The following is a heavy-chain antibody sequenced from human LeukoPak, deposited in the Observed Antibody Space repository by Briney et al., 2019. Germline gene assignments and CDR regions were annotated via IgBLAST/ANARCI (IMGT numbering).Heavy chain of an antibody. CDR2: IYYSGST. CDR1: GGSISSYY. V-gene: IGHV4-59*08. CDR3: ARWMSSGYFDY. J-gene: IGHJ4*02. Sequence: PSETLSLTCTVSGGSISSYYWSWIRQPPGKGLEWIGYIYYSGSTNYNPSLKSRVTISVDTSKNQFSLKLSSVTAADTAVYYCARWMSSGYFDYWGQGTLVTVSS. D-gene: IGHD3-22*01.